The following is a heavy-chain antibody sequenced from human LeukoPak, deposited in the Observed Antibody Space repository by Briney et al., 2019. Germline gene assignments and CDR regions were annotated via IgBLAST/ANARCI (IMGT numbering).Heavy chain of an antibody. V-gene: IGHV5-51*01. J-gene: IGHJ4*02. CDR2: IYPGDSDA. CDR3: ARRGGDPAFDY. CDR1: GHHFTTYW. Sequence: GESLKISCKGSGHHFTTYWIGWVRQMPGKGLEWMGIIYPGDSDARYSPSFQGQVTISADKSISTAYLQWSSLEASDTAMYYCARRGGDPAFDYWGQGTLVIVSS. D-gene: IGHD4-17*01.